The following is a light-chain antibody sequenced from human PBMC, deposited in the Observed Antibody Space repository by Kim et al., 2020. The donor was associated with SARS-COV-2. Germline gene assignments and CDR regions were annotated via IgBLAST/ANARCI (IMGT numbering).Light chain of an antibody. CDR3: QSYDSDNWV. V-gene: IGLV6-57*01. J-gene: IGLJ3*02. Sequence: GKTVTISSTRSSGSIVGDYVQWYQQRPGSSPTSVIYENNQRPSGVPDRFSGSIDSSSNSASLTISGLKTEDEADYYCQSYDSDNWVFGGGTQLTVL. CDR2: ENN. CDR1: SGSIVGDY.